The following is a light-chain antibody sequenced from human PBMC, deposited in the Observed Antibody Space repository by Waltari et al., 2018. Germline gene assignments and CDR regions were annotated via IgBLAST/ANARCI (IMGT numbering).Light chain of an antibody. J-gene: IGLJ3*02. CDR3: AVWDDSLSGRV. Sequence: QSVLTQPPSASGTPGQRVTISCSGSRSNIGNNYVTWYQQLPGTAPKLLIYRNNQRPSGVPDRFSGSKSGTSASLAISGLRSEDEADYYCAVWDDSLSGRVFGGGTKVTVL. V-gene: IGLV1-47*01. CDR1: RSNIGNNY. CDR2: RNN.